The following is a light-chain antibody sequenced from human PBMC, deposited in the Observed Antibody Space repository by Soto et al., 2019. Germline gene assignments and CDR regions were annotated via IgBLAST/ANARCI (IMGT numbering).Light chain of an antibody. CDR2: VTS. CDR1: LTIDSN. V-gene: IGKV1-39*01. J-gene: IGKJ4*01. Sequence: DIQMTQSPSSLSASVGDRVTISCRASLTIDSNLNWYQHKPGKAPKLLIYVTSSLQSGVPSRFSGSRSGADFTLTISNLQPEDFATYYCQQTYSTPLPFGGGTKVDIX. CDR3: QQTYSTPLP.